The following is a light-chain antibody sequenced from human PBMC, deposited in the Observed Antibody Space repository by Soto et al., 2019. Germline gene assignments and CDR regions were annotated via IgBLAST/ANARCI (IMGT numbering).Light chain of an antibody. Sequence: DIQLTQSPSFLSASVRDRVTITCRASQGISSYLAWYQQKPGKAPKLLIYAASTLQSGVPSRFSGSGSGTEFTLTISSLQPDDFATYYCQQYNSYPWTFGQGTNVDIK. CDR3: QQYNSYPWT. CDR2: AAS. V-gene: IGKV1-9*01. CDR1: QGISSY. J-gene: IGKJ1*01.